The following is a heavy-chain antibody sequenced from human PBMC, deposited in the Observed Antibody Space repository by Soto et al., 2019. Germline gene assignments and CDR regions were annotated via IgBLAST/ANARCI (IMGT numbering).Heavy chain of an antibody. CDR3: ARQVDTVVTPMDL. CDR1: GFTFSAYR. CDR2: ISGNNAHI. V-gene: IGHV3-48*02. Sequence: EVQLVESGGGLVQPGGSLRLSCVASGFTFSAYRMNWVRQAPGKGPEWLSYISGNNAHIYYAASGRGRFTISRDKAKSSLFLQTDSRRDEDTAVYYCARQVDTVVTPMDLWGQGTLVTVSS. D-gene: IGHD4-17*01. J-gene: IGHJ5*02.